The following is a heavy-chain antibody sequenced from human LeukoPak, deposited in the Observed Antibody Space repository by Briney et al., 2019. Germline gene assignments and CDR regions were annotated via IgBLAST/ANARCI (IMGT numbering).Heavy chain of an antibody. CDR1: GYSISSGYY. J-gene: IGHJ5*02. CDR2: IYHSGST. CDR3: ARNYWNDALYNWFDP. Sequence: PSETLSLTCAVSGYSISSGYYWGWIRQPPGKGLEWIGSIYHSGSTYYNPSLKSRVTISVDTSKNQFSLKLSSVTAADTAVYYCARNYWNDALYNWFDPWGQGTLVTVSS. D-gene: IGHD1-1*01. V-gene: IGHV4-38-2*01.